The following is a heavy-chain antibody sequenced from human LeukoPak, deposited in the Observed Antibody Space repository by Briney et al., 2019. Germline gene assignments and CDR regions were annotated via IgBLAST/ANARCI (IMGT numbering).Heavy chain of an antibody. CDR2: INHSGST. V-gene: IGHV4-34*01. Sequence: SETLSLTCAVYGGPFSGYYWSWIRQPPGKGLEWIGEINHSGSTNYNPSLKSRVTISVDTSKNQFSLKLSSVTAADTAVYYCAREQYVLRYFDWLLYFDYWGQGTLVTVSS. D-gene: IGHD3-9*01. J-gene: IGHJ4*02. CDR3: AREQYVLRYFDWLLYFDY. CDR1: GGPFSGYY.